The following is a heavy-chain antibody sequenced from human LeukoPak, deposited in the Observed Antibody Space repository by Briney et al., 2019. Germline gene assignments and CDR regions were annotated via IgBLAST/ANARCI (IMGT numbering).Heavy chain of an antibody. CDR1: GFTFSSYA. V-gene: IGHV3-23*01. CDR2: ISGSGGST. Sequence: GGSLRLSCAASGFTFSSYAMSWVRQAPGKGLEWVSAISGSGGSTYYADSVKGRFTISRDNSKNTLYLQMNSLRAEDTAVYYCAKRSRFLEWFDYYYYGMDVWGQGTMVTVSS. CDR3: AKRSRFLEWFDYYYYGMDV. D-gene: IGHD3-3*01. J-gene: IGHJ6*02.